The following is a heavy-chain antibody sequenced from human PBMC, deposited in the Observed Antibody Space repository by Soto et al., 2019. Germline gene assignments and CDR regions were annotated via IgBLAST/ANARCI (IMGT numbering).Heavy chain of an antibody. CDR2: IYSDGST. D-gene: IGHD2-8*01. CDR1: GFTVSSNY. J-gene: IGHJ6*02. CDR3: ARDIVPNDNYYYYGMDV. Sequence: CLRLSCSASGFTVSSNYMSWVRQAPGKGLEWVSVIYSDGSTYYADSVKGGFTISRDNSKNTLNLQMNSLRAEDTAVYYCARDIVPNDNYYYYGMDVWGQGTTVTVS. V-gene: IGHV3-53*01.